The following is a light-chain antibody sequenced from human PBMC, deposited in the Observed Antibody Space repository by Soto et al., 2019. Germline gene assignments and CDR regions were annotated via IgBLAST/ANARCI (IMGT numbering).Light chain of an antibody. CDR2: GAS. J-gene: IGKJ2*01. V-gene: IGKV3-20*01. CDR3: QLYGGSDMFT. Sequence: DIPLTQLPCTLSLSPGETATLSCRASYRITVNYLAWYQHKPGRPPRLLIAGASSRATGGPDRFSGSGSGTDFTLTINRLQPGESATNYCQLYGGSDMFTFGPGTKLEIK. CDR1: YRITVNY.